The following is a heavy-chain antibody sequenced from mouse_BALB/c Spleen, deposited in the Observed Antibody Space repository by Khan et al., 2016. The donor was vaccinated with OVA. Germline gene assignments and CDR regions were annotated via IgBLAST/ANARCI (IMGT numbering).Heavy chain of an antibody. CDR2: IGPGSGST. CDR3: ARSDYYSSSLYAMDY. D-gene: IGHD1-1*01. CDR1: GYTFTSYW. V-gene: IGHV1S41*01. Sequence: DLVKPGASVKLSCKASGYTFTSYWINWIKQRPGQGLEWIGRIGPGSGSTSYNEMFTGKATLTVDTTFSIAYIQLSSLSSEDSAVYFCARSDYYSSSLYAMDYWGQGTSVTVSS. J-gene: IGHJ4*01.